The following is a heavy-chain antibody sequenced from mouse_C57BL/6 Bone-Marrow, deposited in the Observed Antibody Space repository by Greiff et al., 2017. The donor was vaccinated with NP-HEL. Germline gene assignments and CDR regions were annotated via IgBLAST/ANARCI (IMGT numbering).Heavy chain of an antibody. D-gene: IGHD1-1*01. CDR2: INYDGSST. V-gene: IGHV5-16*01. CDR3: ARDRTTVVDGYFDY. J-gene: IGHJ2*01. CDR1: GFTFSDYY. Sequence: EVHLVESEGGLVQPGSSMKLSCTASGFTFSDYYMAWVRQVPEKGLEWVANINYDGSSTYYLDSLKSRFIISRDNAKNILYLQMSSLKSEDTATYYCARDRTTVVDGYFDYWGQGTTLTVSS.